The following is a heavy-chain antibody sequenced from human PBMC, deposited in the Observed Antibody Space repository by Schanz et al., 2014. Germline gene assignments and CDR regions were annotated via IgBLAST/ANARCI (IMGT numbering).Heavy chain of an antibody. J-gene: IGHJ3*02. CDR3: ARKMKLGVYGGKGHDSLDI. V-gene: IGHV3-74*02. CDR1: GFTFSSYW. D-gene: IGHD4-17*01. Sequence: EVHLLDSGGGLVQPGGSLRLSCAASGFTFSSYWMHWVRQVPGKGLVWVSRIKSDGSSTYYADSVKGRFTISRDNSKNTLYLQMNTLRAEDTAVYYCARKMKLGVYGGKGHDSLDIWGQGTMVTVSS. CDR2: IKSDGSST.